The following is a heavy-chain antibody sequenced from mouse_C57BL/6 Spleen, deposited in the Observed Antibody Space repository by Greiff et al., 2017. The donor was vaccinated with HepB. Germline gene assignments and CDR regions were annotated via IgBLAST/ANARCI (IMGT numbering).Heavy chain of an antibody. D-gene: IGHD4-1*01. J-gene: IGHJ4*01. V-gene: IGHV5-4*01. CDR3: ARQLTGTYYYAMDY. CDR1: GFTFSSYA. Sequence: EVQLQESGGGLVKPGGSLKLSCAASGFTFSSYAMSWVRQTPEKRLEWVATISDGGSYTYYPDNVKGRFTISRDNAKNNLYLQMSHLKSEDTAMYYCARQLTGTYYYAMDYWGQGTSVTVSS. CDR2: ISDGGSYT.